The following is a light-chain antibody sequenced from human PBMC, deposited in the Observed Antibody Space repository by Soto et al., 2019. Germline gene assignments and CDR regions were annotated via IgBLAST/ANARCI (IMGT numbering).Light chain of an antibody. CDR3: SSYTNTSIWV. CDR1: SSDIGGHNH. V-gene: IGLV2-14*03. J-gene: IGLJ3*02. CDR2: DVT. Sequence: QSALTQPASVSGSPGQSITISCTGTSSDIGGHNHVSWYQQHPGKTPKLMIYDVTKRPSGVSNRFSGSKSGNTAFLTISGLQAEDEADYYCSSYTNTSIWVFGGGTKLTVL.